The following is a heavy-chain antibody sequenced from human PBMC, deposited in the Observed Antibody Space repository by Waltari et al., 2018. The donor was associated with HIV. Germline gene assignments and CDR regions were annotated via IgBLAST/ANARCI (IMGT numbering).Heavy chain of an antibody. CDR2: ITSNGRDA. J-gene: IGHJ5*02. V-gene: IGHV3-64*07. Sequence: EVQLVESGGALVQPGGSLRLSCAASGFTFGSYAMHWVRQTPGKGLEYVSTITSNGRDADYAESVEGRFTSSRDNSKNTLYLQMGSLRAEDVAVYYCARGVYDSTAYRNYFDPWGQGTLVTVSS. CDR1: GFTFGSYA. D-gene: IGHD3-22*01. CDR3: ARGVYDSTAYRNYFDP.